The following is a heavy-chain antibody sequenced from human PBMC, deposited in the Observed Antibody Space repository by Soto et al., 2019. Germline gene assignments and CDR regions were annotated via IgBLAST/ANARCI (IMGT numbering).Heavy chain of an antibody. CDR1: GFNLGSYW. V-gene: IGHV3-74*01. J-gene: IGHJ4*02. D-gene: IGHD3-9*01. Sequence: EVQLVESGGGLVQPGVSLRLSCAASGFNLGSYWMHWVRQAPGKGLVWVSRINDYGTTINYAESVEGRFTISRDDAKSEVYLQMNNLRAEDTAVYYCARGGLAPFDYWGQGALVTVSS. CDR3: ARGGLAPFDY. CDR2: INDYGTTI.